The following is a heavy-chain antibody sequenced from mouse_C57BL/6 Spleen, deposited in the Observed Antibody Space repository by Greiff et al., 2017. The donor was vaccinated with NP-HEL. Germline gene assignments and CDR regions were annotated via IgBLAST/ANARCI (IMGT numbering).Heavy chain of an antibody. Sequence: QVQLQQSGAELVRPGTSVKMSCKASGYTFTNYWIGWAKQRPGHGLEWIGDIYPGGGYTNYNEKFKGKATLTADKSSSTAYMQVSSLTSEDSAIYYCARGDYGSPYAMDYWGQGTSVTVSS. CDR2: IYPGGGYT. CDR1: GYTFTNYW. V-gene: IGHV1-63*01. D-gene: IGHD1-1*01. CDR3: ARGDYGSPYAMDY. J-gene: IGHJ4*01.